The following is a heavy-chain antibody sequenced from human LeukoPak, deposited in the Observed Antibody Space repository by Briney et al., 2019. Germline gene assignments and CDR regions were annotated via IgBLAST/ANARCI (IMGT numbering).Heavy chain of an antibody. Sequence: RRASVKVSCKASGYTFTGYYMHWVRQAPGQGLEWMGWINPNSGGTNYAQKFQGRVTMTRDTSISTAYMELSRLRSDDTAVYYCARLRSSGWYRYFDYWGQGTLVTVSS. D-gene: IGHD6-19*01. CDR3: ARLRSSGWYRYFDY. V-gene: IGHV1-2*02. CDR1: GYTFTGYY. CDR2: INPNSGGT. J-gene: IGHJ4*02.